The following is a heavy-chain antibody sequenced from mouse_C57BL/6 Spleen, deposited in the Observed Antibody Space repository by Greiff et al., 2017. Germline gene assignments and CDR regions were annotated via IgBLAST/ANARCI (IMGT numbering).Heavy chain of an antibody. J-gene: IGHJ3*01. D-gene: IGHD3-2*02. Sequence: QVQLQQSGPELVKPGASVKISCKASGYAFSSSWMNWVKQRPGKGLEWIGRIYPGDGDTNYNGKFKGKATLTADKSSSTAYMQLSSLTSEDSAVYLCAREPDSSGYGFAYWGQGTLVTVSA. V-gene: IGHV1-82*01. CDR1: GYAFSSSW. CDR2: IYPGDGDT. CDR3: AREPDSSGYGFAY.